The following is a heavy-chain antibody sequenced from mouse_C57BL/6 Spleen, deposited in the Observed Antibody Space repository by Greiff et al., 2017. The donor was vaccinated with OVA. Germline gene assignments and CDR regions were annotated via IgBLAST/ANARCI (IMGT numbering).Heavy chain of an antibody. D-gene: IGHD2-2*01. Sequence: VKLVESGPGLVTPSHSLSITCTVSGFSLTSYGVPWVRQPPGTGLEWLVVIWRDGSTTYNSALKSILSISKDNSKSQVFLKMNSRQTDDTAVYYCARQGEWLRYNAMDYWGQGTSVTVSA. CDR2: IWRDGST. CDR3: ARQGEWLRYNAMDY. CDR1: GFSLTSYG. V-gene: IGHV2-6-1*01. J-gene: IGHJ4*01.